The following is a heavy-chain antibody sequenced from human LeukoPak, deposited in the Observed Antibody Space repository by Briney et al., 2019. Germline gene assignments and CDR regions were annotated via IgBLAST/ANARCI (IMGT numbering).Heavy chain of an antibody. V-gene: IGHV3-74*03. D-gene: IGHD3-22*01. CDR2: IDNAGSIT. CDR3: VRSAFHAGSGNYYDY. Sequence: GGSLRLSCAASGFTFSNYWIHWVRQAPGKGQVWVSRIDNAGSITTYADSVKVRFTISRDHAENTLYLQINSLRAEDTAVYYCVRSAFHAGSGNYYDYWGQGTLVTVSS. J-gene: IGHJ4*02. CDR1: GFTFSNYW.